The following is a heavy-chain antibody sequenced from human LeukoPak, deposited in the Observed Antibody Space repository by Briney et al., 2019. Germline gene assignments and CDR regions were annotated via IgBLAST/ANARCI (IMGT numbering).Heavy chain of an antibody. CDR1: GFTVSSNF. V-gene: IGHV3-66*01. CDR2: IYSGGST. D-gene: IGHD3-9*01. Sequence: GGSLRLSCAASGFTVSSNFMSWVRQAPGKGLEWVSVIYSGGSTYYADSVKGRFTISRDNSKNALYLQMNSLRVEDTAVYYCALGLVTDYWGQGTLVTVSS. CDR3: ALGLVTDY. J-gene: IGHJ4*02.